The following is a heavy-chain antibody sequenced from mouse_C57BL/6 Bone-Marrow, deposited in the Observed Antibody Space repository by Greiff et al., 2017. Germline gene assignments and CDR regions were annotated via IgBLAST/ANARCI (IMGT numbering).Heavy chain of an antibody. V-gene: IGHV3-6*01. Sequence: DVKLVESGPGLVKPSQSLSLTCSVTGYSITSGYYWNWIRQFPGNKLEWMGYISYDGSNKYNPSPKNRISITRDTSKNQFFLKLNSLTTEDTATYYCARGRVYYPFDYWGQGTTLTVSS. CDR2: ISYDGSN. CDR3: ARGRVYYPFDY. D-gene: IGHD1-1*01. J-gene: IGHJ2*01. CDR1: GYSITSGYY.